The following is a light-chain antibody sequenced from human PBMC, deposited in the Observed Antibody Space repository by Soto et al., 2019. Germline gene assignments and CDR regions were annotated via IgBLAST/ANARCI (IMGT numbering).Light chain of an antibody. CDR1: QGIGNY. CDR3: QKYNSAPRT. Sequence: DIQMTQSPSSLSASLGDRVTITCRASQGIGNYLAWYQLQPGKVPKLLIYAASTLQSGVPSRFSGSGSGTDFTLTIGSLQPEDVATYFCQKYNSAPRTFGQGTKVEI. CDR2: AAS. V-gene: IGKV1-27*01. J-gene: IGKJ1*01.